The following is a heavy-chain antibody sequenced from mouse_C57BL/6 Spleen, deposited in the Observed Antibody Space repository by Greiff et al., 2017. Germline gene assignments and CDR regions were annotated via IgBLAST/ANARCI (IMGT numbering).Heavy chain of an antibody. D-gene: IGHD5-5*01. V-gene: IGHV1-55*01. J-gene: IGHJ3*01. CDR3: ARAGGDYRLFAY. CDR1: GYTFTSYW. CDR2: IYPGSGST. Sequence: QVQLQQPGAELVKPGASVKMSCKASGYTFTSYWITWVKQRPGQGLEWIGDIYPGSGSTNYNEKFKSKATLTVDTSSSTAYMQRSSLTSEDSAVYYCARAGGDYRLFAYWGQGTLVTVSA.